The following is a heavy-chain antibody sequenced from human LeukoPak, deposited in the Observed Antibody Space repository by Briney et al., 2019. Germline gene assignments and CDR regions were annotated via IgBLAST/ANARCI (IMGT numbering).Heavy chain of an antibody. Sequence: GGSLRLSCAASGFTFSSYSMNWVRQAPGKGLEWVSSISSSSNYIYYADSVKGRFTISRDNAKNSLYLQMNSLRAEDTAVYYCARERGYSYGHSDYWGQGTLVTVSS. CDR3: ARERGYSYGHSDY. CDR1: GFTFSSYS. CDR2: ISSSSNYI. V-gene: IGHV3-21*01. J-gene: IGHJ4*02. D-gene: IGHD5-18*01.